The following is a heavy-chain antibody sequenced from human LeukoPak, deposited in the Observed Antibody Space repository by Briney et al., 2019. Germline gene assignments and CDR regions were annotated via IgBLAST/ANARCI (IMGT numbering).Heavy chain of an antibody. CDR3: ARETPPSYNWFDP. Sequence: GGSLRLSCVGSGFTFRSYGMGWVRQAPGKGLEWVSAISDSGDTTYYIDSVKGRFTISRDNAKNSLYLQMNSLRAEDTAVYYCARETPPSYNWFDPWGQGTLVTVSS. CDR1: GFTFRSYG. J-gene: IGHJ5*02. D-gene: IGHD4-23*01. V-gene: IGHV3-23*01. CDR2: ISDSGDTT.